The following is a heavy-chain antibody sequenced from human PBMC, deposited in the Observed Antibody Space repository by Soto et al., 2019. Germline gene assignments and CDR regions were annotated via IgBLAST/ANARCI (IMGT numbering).Heavy chain of an antibody. V-gene: IGHV2-5*02. Sequence: SGPTLVNPTQTLTLTCTFSGFSLTTREVAVGWIRQPPGKALEWLALIYWDDDKRYSPSLKSRLTITKDTSKNQVVLTMTNMDLVDTATYYCAHRHESLYGMDVWGQGTTVTVSS. CDR2: IYWDDDK. J-gene: IGHJ6*02. CDR1: GFSLTTREVA. CDR3: AHRHESLYGMDV.